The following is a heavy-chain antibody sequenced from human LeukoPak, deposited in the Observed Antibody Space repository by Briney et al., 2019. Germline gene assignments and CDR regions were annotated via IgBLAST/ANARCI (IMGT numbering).Heavy chain of an antibody. V-gene: IGHV1-69*05. D-gene: IGHD4-17*01. CDR1: GGTFNNSA. Sequence: SVQVSCKTSGGTFNNSAISWVRQAPRQGLEWLGGIMPLFGTAGYAQKFQGRVTITKDESTRTVYLELTSLTSDDTAVYYCARDVHGDYGSGWFDPWGQGTLVSVSS. J-gene: IGHJ5*02. CDR3: ARDVHGDYGSGWFDP. CDR2: IMPLFGTA.